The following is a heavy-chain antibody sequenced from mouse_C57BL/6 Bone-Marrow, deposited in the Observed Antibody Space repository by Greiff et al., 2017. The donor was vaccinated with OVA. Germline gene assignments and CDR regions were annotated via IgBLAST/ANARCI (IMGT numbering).Heavy chain of an antibody. CDR1: GFNIKDYY. Sequence: EVQLVESGAELVKPGASVKLSCTASGFNIKDYYMHWVKQRTEQGLEWIGRIDPEDGETKYAPKFQGKATITADTSSNTAYLQLSSLTSEDTAVYYCARYGYYYGSSYPFAYWGQGTLVTVSA. J-gene: IGHJ3*01. CDR2: IDPEDGET. CDR3: ARYGYYYGSSYPFAY. V-gene: IGHV14-2*01. D-gene: IGHD1-1*01.